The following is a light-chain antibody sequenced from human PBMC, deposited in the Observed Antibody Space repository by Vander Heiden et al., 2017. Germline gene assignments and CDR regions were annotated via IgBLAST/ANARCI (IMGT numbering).Light chain of an antibody. CDR3: QQEDNLPLT. CDR1: EDISNY. CDR2: DAS. V-gene: IGKV1-33*01. Sequence: DIQMTQSPSSLSASVGDRVTITCQASEDISNYLNWYQQKPGKAPKLLIYDASNLETGVPSRFSGSESGTDFTFTISSLQPEDVATYFCQQEDNLPLTFGGGTKVEI. J-gene: IGKJ4*01.